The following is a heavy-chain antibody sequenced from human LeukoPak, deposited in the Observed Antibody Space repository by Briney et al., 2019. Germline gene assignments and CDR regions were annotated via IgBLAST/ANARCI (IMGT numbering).Heavy chain of an antibody. CDR2: IIPILGIA. D-gene: IGHD4-23*01. Sequence: GASVKVSCKASGYTFTIYGISWVRQAPGQGLEWMGRIIPILGIANYAQKFQGRVTITADKSTSTAYMELSSLRSEDTAVYYCARERTTVVSGEDYWGQGTLVTVSS. CDR3: ARERTTVVSGEDY. V-gene: IGHV1-69*04. CDR1: GYTFTIYG. J-gene: IGHJ4*02.